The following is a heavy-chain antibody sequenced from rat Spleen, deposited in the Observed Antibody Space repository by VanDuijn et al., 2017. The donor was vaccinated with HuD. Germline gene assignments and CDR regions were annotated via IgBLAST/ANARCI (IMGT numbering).Heavy chain of an antibody. D-gene: IGHD1-12*03. CDR2: ISTGGGNT. J-gene: IGHJ2*01. CDR3: TRGAYYYDGYCDY. Sequence: EVQLVEYGGGLVQPGRSLKLSCAASGFTFSNYDMAWVRQAPTKGLEWVASISTGGGNTYYRDSGKVRFTISRDKAKSTLYLQMESLTSEDTATYYCTRGAYYYDGYCDYWGQGVMVTVSS. CDR1: GFTFSNYD. V-gene: IGHV5S23*01.